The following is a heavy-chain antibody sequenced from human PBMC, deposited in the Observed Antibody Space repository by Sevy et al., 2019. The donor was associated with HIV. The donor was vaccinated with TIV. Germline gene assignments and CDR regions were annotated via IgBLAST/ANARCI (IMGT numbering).Heavy chain of an antibody. V-gene: IGHV3-23*01. CDR2: ISGSTIDT. Sequence: GESLKISCAASGFTFGNYAMNWVRQAPGKGLEWVSSISGSTIDTSYADSVKGRFTISRDDSKNTAYLQMNNLRTDDTAVYYCARVAVEYCTDDCYHRFDYWGQGTQVTVSS. CDR1: GFTFGNYA. J-gene: IGHJ4*02. D-gene: IGHD2-21*02. CDR3: ARVAVEYCTDDCYHRFDY.